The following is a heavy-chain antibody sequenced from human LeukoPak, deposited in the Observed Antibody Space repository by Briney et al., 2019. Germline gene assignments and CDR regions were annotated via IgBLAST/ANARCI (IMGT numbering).Heavy chain of an antibody. V-gene: IGHV1-18*01. CDR2: ISAYNGNT. Sequence: ASVKVSCKASGYTFTSYGISWVRQAPGQGLEWMGWISAYNGNTNYAQKLQGRVTMTTDTSTSTAYMELRSLRSDDTAVYYRARVPIWTVVSPGPTAYWGQGTLVSVSS. CDR3: ARVPIWTVVSPGPTAY. D-gene: IGHD4-23*01. CDR1: GYTFTSYG. J-gene: IGHJ4*02.